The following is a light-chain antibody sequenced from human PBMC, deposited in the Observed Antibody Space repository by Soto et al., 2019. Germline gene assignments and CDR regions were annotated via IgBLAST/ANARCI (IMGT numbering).Light chain of an antibody. CDR1: SSDVGGYNY. CDR3: SSYTGSSTPLV. V-gene: IGLV2-14*01. Sequence: QSALTQPASVSGSPGQSITISCTGTSSDVGGYNYVSWYQQHPGKAPKLMIYDVSNRPSRVSNRFSGSKSGNTASLTISGLQAEDEADYYCSSYTGSSTPLVFGGGTKLTVL. CDR2: DVS. J-gene: IGLJ2*01.